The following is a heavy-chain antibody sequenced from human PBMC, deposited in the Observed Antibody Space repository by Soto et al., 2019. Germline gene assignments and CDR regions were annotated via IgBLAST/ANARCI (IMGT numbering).Heavy chain of an antibody. Sequence: SVEVSCKASGGTFSSYAISWVRQAPGQGLEWMGGIIPIFGTANYAQKFQGRVTITADESTSTAYMELSSLRSEDTAVYYCAREGGKDIVVVPAAIYYGMDVWGQGTTVTVSS. CDR3: AREGGKDIVVVPAAIYYGMDV. J-gene: IGHJ6*02. D-gene: IGHD2-2*01. CDR1: GGTFSSYA. CDR2: IIPIFGTA. V-gene: IGHV1-69*13.